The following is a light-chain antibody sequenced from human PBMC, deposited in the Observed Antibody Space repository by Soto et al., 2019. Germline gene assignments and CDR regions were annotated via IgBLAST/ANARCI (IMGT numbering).Light chain of an antibody. V-gene: IGKV3-11*01. J-gene: IGKJ3*01. CDR2: ATS. CDR1: QSIGNY. Sequence: EVVLTQSPATLSLSPGEGATLSCRASQSIGNYLAWYRQKPGQAPRLLIYATSNRATGIPARFSGSGSGTDFTLTNSSLEPEDFAVYYCQQRSSWPFTFGPGTKVDIK. CDR3: QQRSSWPFT.